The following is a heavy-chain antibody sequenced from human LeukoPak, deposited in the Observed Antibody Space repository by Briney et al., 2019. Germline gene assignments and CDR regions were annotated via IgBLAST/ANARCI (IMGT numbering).Heavy chain of an antibody. D-gene: IGHD6-13*01. CDR3: ARVVRYEYLYSSSWYAKDDY. Sequence: ASVKVSCKASGGTFSSYAISWVRQAPGQGLEWMGGIIPIFGTANYAQKFQGRVTITADESTSTAYMELSSLRSEDTAVYYCARVVRYEYLYSSSWYAKDDYWGQGTLVTVSS. V-gene: IGHV1-69*13. J-gene: IGHJ4*02. CDR2: IIPIFGTA. CDR1: GGTFSSYA.